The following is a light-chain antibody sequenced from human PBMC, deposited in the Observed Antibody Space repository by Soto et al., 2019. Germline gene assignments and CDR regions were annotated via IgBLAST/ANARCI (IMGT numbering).Light chain of an antibody. CDR2: DAS. CDR1: QSVSNF. Sequence: EIVLTQSPATLSLSPGERATLSCRASQSVSNFLAWYQQKPGQTPSLLIYDASNRATGTPSRFSGSGSGTDFTLTISSLEPEDFALYYCQQRSVPLTFGGGTKVEI. V-gene: IGKV3-11*01. CDR3: QQRSVPLT. J-gene: IGKJ4*01.